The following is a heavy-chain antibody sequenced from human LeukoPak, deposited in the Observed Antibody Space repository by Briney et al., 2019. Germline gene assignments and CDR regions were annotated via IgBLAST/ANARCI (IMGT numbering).Heavy chain of an antibody. V-gene: IGHV3-23*01. Sequence: PGGSLRLSCTASGFTFGDYAMSWVRQAPGKGLEWVSAISGSGGSTYYADSVKGRFTISRDNSKNTLYLQMNSLRAEDTAVYYCARVLNYYDSSGYYFSYWGQGTLVTVSS. CDR3: ARVLNYYDSSGYYFSY. CDR2: ISGSGGST. CDR1: GFTFGDYA. J-gene: IGHJ4*02. D-gene: IGHD3-22*01.